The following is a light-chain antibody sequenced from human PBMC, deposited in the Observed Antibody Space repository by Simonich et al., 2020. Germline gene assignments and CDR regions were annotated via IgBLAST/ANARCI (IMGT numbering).Light chain of an antibody. CDR2: EGS. Sequence: QSALTQPASVSGSPGQSITISCTGTSIDVGGYNLVSWYQQHPGKAPKLMIYEGSKRPSGVSNRFSGSKSGNTASLTISGLQAEDEADYYCCSYAGSSTFVVFGGGTKLTVL. CDR3: CSYAGSSTFVV. V-gene: IGLV2-23*03. CDR1: SIDVGGYNL. J-gene: IGLJ2*01.